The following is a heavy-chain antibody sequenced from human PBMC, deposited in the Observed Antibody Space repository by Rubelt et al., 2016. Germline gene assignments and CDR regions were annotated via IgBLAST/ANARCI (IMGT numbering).Heavy chain of an antibody. D-gene: IGHD3-22*01. CDR2: ISYDGSNK. CDR1: GFTFSSYG. J-gene: IGHJ4*02. CDR3: AKDGKTYYYDSSGALDY. V-gene: IGHV3-30*18. Sequence: VGLRGGVVQPGRSLRLSCAASGFTFSSYGMHWVRQAPGKGLEWVAVISYDGSNKYYADSVKGRFTISRDNSKNPLYLQMNSPRAEDTAVYYCAKDGKTYYYDSSGALDYWGQGTLVTVSS.